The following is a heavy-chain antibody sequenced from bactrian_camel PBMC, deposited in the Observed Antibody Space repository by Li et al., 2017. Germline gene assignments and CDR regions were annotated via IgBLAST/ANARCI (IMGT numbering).Heavy chain of an antibody. CDR2: INSGGVAT. Sequence: VQLVESGGGLVQPGGSLRLSCAASGFTFSSYSMSWVRQAPGKGLEWVSGINSGGVATYYTDSVKGRFTISRDNAKNTVYLQLNSLKPEDMAMYYCAKPAQAGDHWSFDDWGRGTQVTVS. V-gene: IGHV3S40*01. CDR3: AKPAQAGDHWSFDD. CDR1: GFTFSSYS. J-gene: IGHJ4*01. D-gene: IGHD7*01.